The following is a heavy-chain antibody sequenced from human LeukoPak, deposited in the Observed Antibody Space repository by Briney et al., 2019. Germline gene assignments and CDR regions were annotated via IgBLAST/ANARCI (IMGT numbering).Heavy chain of an antibody. CDR1: GGSISSYY. J-gene: IGHJ5*02. D-gene: IGHD3-22*01. CDR2: IYYSGST. V-gene: IGHV4-59*01. Sequence: KASETLSLTCTVSGGSISSYYWSWIRQPPGKGLEWIGYIYYSGSTNYNPSLKSRVTISVDTSKNQFSLKLSPVTAADTAVYYCARDQIDSSGYYYSNWFDPWGQGTLVTVSS. CDR3: ARDQIDSSGYYYSNWFDP.